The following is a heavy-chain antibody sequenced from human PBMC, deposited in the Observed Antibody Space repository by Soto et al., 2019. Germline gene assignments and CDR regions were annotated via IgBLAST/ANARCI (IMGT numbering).Heavy chain of an antibody. CDR3: AKDPGSSWSYCDY. CDR2: ISYDGSNK. CDR1: GFTFSSYG. Sequence: PGGSLRLSCAASGFTFSSYGMHWVRQAPGKGLEWVAFISYDGSNKYYADSVKGRFTISRDNSKNTLYLQMNSLRAEDTAVYYCAKDPGSSWSYCDYWGQGTLLTVSS. V-gene: IGHV3-30*18. J-gene: IGHJ4*02. D-gene: IGHD6-13*01.